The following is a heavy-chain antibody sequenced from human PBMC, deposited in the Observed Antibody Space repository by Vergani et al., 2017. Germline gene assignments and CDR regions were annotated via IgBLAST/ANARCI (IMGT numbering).Heavy chain of an antibody. CDR3: TKVSRSEVAGTFGAFDI. Sequence: EAQLLESGGDLVQPGGSLRLFCAASGLTFIMHAMSWVRQAPGKGLEWVSTLSASDRRTHYADSVKGRFTITRDNSKNTLFLHMNSLRPEDTAVYYCTKVSRSEVAGTFGAFDIWGQGTMVTVSS. CDR2: LSASDRRT. J-gene: IGHJ3*02. CDR1: GLTFIMHA. D-gene: IGHD6-19*01. V-gene: IGHV3-23*01.